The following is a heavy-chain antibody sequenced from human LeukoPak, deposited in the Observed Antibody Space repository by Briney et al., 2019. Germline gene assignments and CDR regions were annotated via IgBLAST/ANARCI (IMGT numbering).Heavy chain of an antibody. CDR3: ARGPSGYHNT. D-gene: IGHD5-12*01. J-gene: IGHJ4*02. CDR1: GFTFSTYT. V-gene: IGHV3-64*01. Sequence: GGSLRLSCAASGFTFSTYTMHWVRHAPGKGLEFVSTIGANGGSTYHGNSVKGRFTISRDNSKNTLYLQMNSLRAEDTAVYYCARGPSGYHNTGGQGTLVTVSS. CDR2: IGANGGST.